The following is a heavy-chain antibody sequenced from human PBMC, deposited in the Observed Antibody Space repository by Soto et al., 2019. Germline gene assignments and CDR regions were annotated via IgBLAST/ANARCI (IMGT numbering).Heavy chain of an antibody. CDR1: GFTFRRYW. CDR2: INSDESST. J-gene: IGHJ6*02. CDR3: ARAVVATAPWEGHYYGLDV. V-gene: IGHV3-74*01. D-gene: IGHD5-12*01. Sequence: EVQLVESGGGLVQPGGSLRLSCAASGFTFRRYWMHWVRQGPGKGLVWVSRINSDESSTSYADSVQGRFTISRDNAMNTLYLQMNSLRDEDTAVYYCARAVVATAPWEGHYYGLDVWGQGTTVTVSS.